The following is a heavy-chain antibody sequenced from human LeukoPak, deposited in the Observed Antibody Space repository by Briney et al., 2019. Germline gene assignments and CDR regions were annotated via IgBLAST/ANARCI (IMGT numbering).Heavy chain of an antibody. CDR1: GYSFTSYW. CDR2: LYPGDSDT. V-gene: IGHV5-51*01. J-gene: IGHJ6*02. D-gene: IGHD3-10*01. Sequence: GESLKISRKGSGYSFTSYWIGWVRQMPGKGLEWMGILYPGDSDTRYSPSFQGQVTISADKSISTAYLQWSSLKASDTAMYYCARQRTVVRGFRGPYYYYGMDVWGQGTTVTVSS. CDR3: ARQRTVVRGFRGPYYYYGMDV.